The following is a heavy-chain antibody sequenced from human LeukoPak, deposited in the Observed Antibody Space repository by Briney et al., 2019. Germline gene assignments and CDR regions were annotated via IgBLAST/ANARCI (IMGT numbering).Heavy chain of an antibody. Sequence: ASVKVSCKASGGTFSSYAISWGRQAPGQGLEWMGRIIPILGIANYAQKFQGRVTITADKSTSTAYMELSSLRSEDTAVYYCARDRKNYDIMTGYYFDYWGQGTLVTVSS. J-gene: IGHJ4*02. V-gene: IGHV1-69*04. CDR2: IIPILGIA. CDR1: GGTFSSYA. D-gene: IGHD3-9*01. CDR3: ARDRKNYDIMTGYYFDY.